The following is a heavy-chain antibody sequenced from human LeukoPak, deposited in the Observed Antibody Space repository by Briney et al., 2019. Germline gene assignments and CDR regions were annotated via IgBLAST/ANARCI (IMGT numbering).Heavy chain of an antibody. CDR3: ARLGCSSTSCYFPYMDV. D-gene: IGHD2-2*01. V-gene: IGHV1-18*01. J-gene: IGHJ6*03. Sequence: ASVKVSCKASGYTFTSYGISWVRQAPGQGLEWMGWISAYNGNTNYAQKLQGRVTMTTGTSTSTAYMELRSLRSEDTAVYYCARLGCSSTSCYFPYMDVWGKGTTVTVSS. CDR2: ISAYNGNT. CDR1: GYTFTSYG.